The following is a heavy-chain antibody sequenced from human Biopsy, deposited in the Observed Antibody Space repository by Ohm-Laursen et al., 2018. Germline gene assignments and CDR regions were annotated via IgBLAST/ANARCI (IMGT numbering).Heavy chain of an antibody. CDR3: VRDRRDWYEP. Sequence: SQTLSPTCSVSGGAISSGGYYWSWIRQFPGKGLELLGYIYNVESTYYNPSLKSRVLISGDASRNQYSLKLTSVTAADTAVYYCVRDRRDWYEPWGQGTLVTVSS. CDR1: GGAISSGGYY. V-gene: IGHV4-31*03. J-gene: IGHJ5*02. CDR2: IYNVEST.